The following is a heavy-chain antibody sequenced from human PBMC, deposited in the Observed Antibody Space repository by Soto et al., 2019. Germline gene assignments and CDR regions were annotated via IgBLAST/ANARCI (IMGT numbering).Heavy chain of an antibody. CDR3: AKDRGDYGGIYGMDV. D-gene: IGHD4-17*01. Sequence: QVQLVESGGGVVQPGRSLRLSCAASGFTFSSYGMHWVRQAPGKGLEWVAVISYDGSNKYYADSVKGRFTISRDNSKNTRYLQMNSLRSEDTAVYYCAKDRGDYGGIYGMDVWGQGSTVTVSS. V-gene: IGHV3-30*18. CDR1: GFTFSSYG. CDR2: ISYDGSNK. J-gene: IGHJ6*01.